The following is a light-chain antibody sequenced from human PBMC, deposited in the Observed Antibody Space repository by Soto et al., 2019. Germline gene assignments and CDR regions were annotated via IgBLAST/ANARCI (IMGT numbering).Light chain of an antibody. CDR1: SSDVGGYNY. J-gene: IGLJ2*01. CDR3: SSYCGSNNLI. CDR2: DVN. Sequence: QSALTQPPSASGSPGQSVTISCTGTSSDVGGYNYVSWYQQHPGKAPKLMIYDVNKWPSGVPDRFSGSKSGNTASLTVSGLQGDDGADYYCSSYCGSNNLIFGGGTQLTVL. V-gene: IGLV2-8*01.